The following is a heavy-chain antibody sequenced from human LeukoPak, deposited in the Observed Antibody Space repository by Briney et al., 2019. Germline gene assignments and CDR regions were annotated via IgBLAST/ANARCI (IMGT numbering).Heavy chain of an antibody. CDR3: AKDARYFDWLLFYFDY. D-gene: IGHD3-9*01. CDR1: GFTFSSYA. J-gene: IGHJ4*02. CDR2: IRGSGGST. V-gene: IGHV3-23*01. Sequence: PGGSLRLSCAASGFTFSSYAMSWVREAPGKGLEWLSAIRGSGGSTYYADSVKGRFTISRDNSKNTLYLQMNSLRAEDTAVYYCAKDARYFDWLLFYFDYWGQGTLVTVSS.